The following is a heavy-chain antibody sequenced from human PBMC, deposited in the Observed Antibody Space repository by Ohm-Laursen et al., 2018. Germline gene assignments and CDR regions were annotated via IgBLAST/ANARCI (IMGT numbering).Heavy chain of an antibody. Sequence: SLRLSCAASGFTFSSYGMHWVRQAPGKGLEWVAVIWYDGSNKYYADSVKGRFTISRDNSKNTLYLQMNSLRAKDTAVYYCARDLGVLNWFDPWGQGTLVTVSS. CDR2: IWYDGSNK. V-gene: IGHV3-33*01. CDR3: ARDLGVLNWFDP. J-gene: IGHJ5*02. D-gene: IGHD3-10*01. CDR1: GFTFSSYG.